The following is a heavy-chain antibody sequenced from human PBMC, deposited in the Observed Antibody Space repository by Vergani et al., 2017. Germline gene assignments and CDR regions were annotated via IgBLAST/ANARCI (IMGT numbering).Heavy chain of an antibody. V-gene: IGHV4-61*02. CDR2: IYTSGST. Sequence: QLQLQESGPGLVKPSETLSLTCTVSGGSISSGSYYWSWIRQPAGKGLEWIGRIYTSGSTNYNPSLKSRVTISVDTSKNQFSLKLSSVTAADTAVYYCARGYSSSWYGSFQHWGQGTLVTVSS. D-gene: IGHD6-13*01. J-gene: IGHJ1*01. CDR1: GGSISSGSYY. CDR3: ARGYSSSWYGSFQH.